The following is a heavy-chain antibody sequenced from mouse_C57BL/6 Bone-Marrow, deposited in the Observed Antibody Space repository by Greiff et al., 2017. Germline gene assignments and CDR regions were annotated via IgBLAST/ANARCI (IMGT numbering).Heavy chain of an antibody. CDR3: ARRTLYYFDY. CDR1: GFTFSSYT. J-gene: IGHJ2*01. CDR2: ISGGGGNT. Sequence: EVQRVESGGGLVKPGGSLKLSCAASGFTFSSYTMSWVRQTPEKRLEWVATISGGGGNTYYPDSVKGRFTISRDNAKNTLYLQMSSLRSEDTALYYCARRTLYYFDYWGQGTTLTVSS. V-gene: IGHV5-9*01. D-gene: IGHD1-1*01.